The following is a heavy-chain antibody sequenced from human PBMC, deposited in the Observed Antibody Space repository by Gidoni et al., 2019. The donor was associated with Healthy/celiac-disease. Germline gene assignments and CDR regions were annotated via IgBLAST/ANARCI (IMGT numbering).Heavy chain of an antibody. CDR3: ARARVELLLSWWFDP. Sequence: QVQLVQSGAEVKKPGSSVKVSCKASGGTFSRYAISWVRQAPGQGLEWMGGIIPIFGTANYAQKFKGRVTITAYESTSTAYMELSSLRSEDTAVYDCARARVELLLSWWFDPWGQGTLVTVSS. V-gene: IGHV1-69*01. CDR2: IIPIFGTA. CDR1: GGTFSRYA. D-gene: IGHD2-15*01. J-gene: IGHJ5*02.